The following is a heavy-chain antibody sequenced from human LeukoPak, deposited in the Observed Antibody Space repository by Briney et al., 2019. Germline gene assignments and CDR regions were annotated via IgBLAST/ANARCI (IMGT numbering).Heavy chain of an antibody. V-gene: IGHV4-59*08. CDR3: AREYSSSWNDAFDI. Sequence: TSETLSLTCTVSGGSISSYYWSWIRQPPGKGLEWIGYIYYSGSTNYNPSLKSRVTISVDTSKNQFSLKLSSVTAADTAVYYCAREYSSSWNDAFDIWGQGTMVTVSS. J-gene: IGHJ3*02. CDR1: GGSISSYY. D-gene: IGHD6-13*01. CDR2: IYYSGST.